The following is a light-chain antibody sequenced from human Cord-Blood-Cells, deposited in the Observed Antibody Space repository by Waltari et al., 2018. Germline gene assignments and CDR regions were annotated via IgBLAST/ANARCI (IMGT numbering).Light chain of an antibody. V-gene: IGLV3-1*01. J-gene: IGLJ1*01. Sequence: SYELTQPPSVSVSPGQTASITCSGDKLGDKYACWYQQKPGQSPVLVIYQDRKVASGIPGRFSGSNSGNTATLTISGTQAMDEADYYCQAWDSSTGVFGTGTKVTVL. CDR1: KLGDKY. CDR3: QAWDSSTGV. CDR2: QDR.